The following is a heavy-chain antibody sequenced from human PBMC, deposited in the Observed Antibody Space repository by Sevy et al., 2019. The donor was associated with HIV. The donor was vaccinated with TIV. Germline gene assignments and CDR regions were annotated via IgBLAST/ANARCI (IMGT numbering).Heavy chain of an antibody. V-gene: IGHV1-69*13. J-gene: IGHJ4*02. D-gene: IGHD1-26*01. Sequence: ASVKVSCKASGGTFSSYAISWVRQAPGQGLEWMGGIIPIFGTANYAQKFQGRVTITADESTSTAYMELSSLRSEDTAVYYCARDHVSGSYLDYWGQGTLVIVSS. CDR2: IIPIFGTA. CDR3: ARDHVSGSYLDY. CDR1: GGTFSSYA.